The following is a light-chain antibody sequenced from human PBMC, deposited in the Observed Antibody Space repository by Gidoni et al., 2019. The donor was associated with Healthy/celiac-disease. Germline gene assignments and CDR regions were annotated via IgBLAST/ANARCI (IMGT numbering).Light chain of an antibody. Sequence: DIQMTQSPSSLSASVGDRVTITCRASQSISSYLNWYQQKPGKAPKLLIYAASSLQSGVPSRFSGSGSGTDFTVTISSLQPEDFATYYCQQSYSTPRCSFGQXTKLEIK. CDR2: AAS. CDR1: QSISSY. J-gene: IGKJ2*04. CDR3: QQSYSTPRCS. V-gene: IGKV1-39*01.